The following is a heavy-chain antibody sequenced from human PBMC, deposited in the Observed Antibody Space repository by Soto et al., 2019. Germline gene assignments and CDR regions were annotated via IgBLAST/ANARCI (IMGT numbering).Heavy chain of an antibody. V-gene: IGHV3-48*03. J-gene: IGHJ4*02. D-gene: IGHD2-2*02. CDR3: ASRNTGGFDY. Sequence: GGSLRLSCAASGFTFISYEVNWVRQAPGKGLEWVSYISSSGSTIYYADSVKGRFTISRDNAKNSLYLQMNSLRVEDTAVYYCASRNTGGFDYWSQGTLVTVSS. CDR2: ISSSGSTI. CDR1: GFTFISYE.